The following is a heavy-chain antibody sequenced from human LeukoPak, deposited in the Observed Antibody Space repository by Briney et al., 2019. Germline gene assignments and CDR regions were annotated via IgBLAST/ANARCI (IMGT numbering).Heavy chain of an antibody. CDR3: AREAIFGVVISQFDY. CDR1: GGSISSYY. CDR2: IYTSGST. D-gene: IGHD3-3*01. Sequence: SETLSLTCTVSGGSISSYYWSWIRQPAGKGLEWIGRIYTSGSTNYNPSLKSRVTMSVHTSKNQFSLKLSSVTAADTAVYYCAREAIFGVVISQFDYWGQGTLVTVSS. V-gene: IGHV4-4*07. J-gene: IGHJ4*02.